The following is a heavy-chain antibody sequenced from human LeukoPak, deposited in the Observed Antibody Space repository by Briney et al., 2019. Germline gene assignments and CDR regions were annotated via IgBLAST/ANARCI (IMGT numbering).Heavy chain of an antibody. CDR2: IKSDGSST. Sequence: GGSLRHSCAASGFTFDDYAMHWVRQAPGEALMWVSRIKSDGSSTTYADSVKGRFTISRDNAKNTLYLQMNSLRAEDTAVYYCSRDSLSSCGGDCYSGLDVWGQGTTVTVSS. CDR1: GFTFDDYA. V-gene: IGHV3-74*01. CDR3: SRDSLSSCGGDCYSGLDV. J-gene: IGHJ6*02. D-gene: IGHD2-21*02.